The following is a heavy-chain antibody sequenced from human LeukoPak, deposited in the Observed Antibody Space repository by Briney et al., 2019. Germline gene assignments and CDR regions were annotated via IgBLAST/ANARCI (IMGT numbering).Heavy chain of an antibody. CDR2: IVGSGGST. D-gene: IGHD3-10*01. CDR3: ARDAYYYGSGSYYLDY. Sequence: GGSLRLSCAASGFTFNSYAMNWVRQAPGKGLEWVSAIVGSGGSTYYADSVKGRFTISRDNSKNTLYLQMNSLRAEDTAVYYCARDAYYYGSGSYYLDYWGQGTLVTVSS. J-gene: IGHJ4*02. CDR1: GFTFNSYA. V-gene: IGHV3-23*01.